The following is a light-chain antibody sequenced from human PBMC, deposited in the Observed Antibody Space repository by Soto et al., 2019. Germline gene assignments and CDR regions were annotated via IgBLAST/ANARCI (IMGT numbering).Light chain of an antibody. Sequence: EIVLTQSPATLSLSPGERATLSCRASQSVSSYLAWYQQKPGQAPRLLIYDASNRATGIPARFSGSGSGTDFTLTISSLEPEDFAIYYCQQRRNWPPGWTFGQGTKVEIK. CDR2: DAS. CDR1: QSVSSY. J-gene: IGKJ1*01. CDR3: QQRRNWPPGWT. V-gene: IGKV3-11*01.